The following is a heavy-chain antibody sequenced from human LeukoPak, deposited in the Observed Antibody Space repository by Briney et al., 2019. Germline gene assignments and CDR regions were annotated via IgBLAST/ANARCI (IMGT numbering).Heavy chain of an antibody. CDR3: TRETGATDS. CDR1: GFNFITAA. D-gene: IGHD1-26*01. Sequence: PGGSLRLSCAASGFNFITAAMTWVRQAPGKGLEWVSVIYSDGSTYYPDSVKGRFTISRDNSKNMLYLQMNSLRAEDTGLYYCTRETGATDSWGQGALVTVSS. V-gene: IGHV3-66*01. CDR2: IYSDGST. J-gene: IGHJ4*02.